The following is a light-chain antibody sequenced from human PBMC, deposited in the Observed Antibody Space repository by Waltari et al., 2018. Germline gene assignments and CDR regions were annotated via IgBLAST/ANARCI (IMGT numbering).Light chain of an antibody. V-gene: IGKV1-5*03. J-gene: IGKJ2*01. Sequence: DIQMTQSPSTLSASVGDRVSITCRASQSINNWLAWYQHKPGKAPNLLIYKASSLEGGVPSRFSGSGFGTEFTLTISSLQPDDVATYYCQQYKTYWSFGQGTKLEIK. CDR2: KAS. CDR1: QSINNW. CDR3: QQYKTYWS.